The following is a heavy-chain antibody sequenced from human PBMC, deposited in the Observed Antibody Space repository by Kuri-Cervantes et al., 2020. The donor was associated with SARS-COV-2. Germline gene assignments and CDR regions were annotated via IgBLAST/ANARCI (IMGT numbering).Heavy chain of an antibody. CDR3: ARAEKRTIFGVVNYYYYGMDV. CDR1: GFTFSSYG. D-gene: IGHD3-3*01. J-gene: IGHJ6*02. Sequence: GESLKISCAASGFTFSSYGMHWVRQAPGKGLEWVAVIWYDGSNKYYADSVEGRFTISRDNSKNTLYLQMNSLRAEDTAVYYCARAEKRTIFGVVNYYYYGMDVWGQGTTVTVSS. V-gene: IGHV3-33*08. CDR2: IWYDGSNK.